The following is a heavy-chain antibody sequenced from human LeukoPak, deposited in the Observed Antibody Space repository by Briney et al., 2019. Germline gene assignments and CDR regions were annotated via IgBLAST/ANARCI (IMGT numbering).Heavy chain of an antibody. D-gene: IGHD2-2*01. V-gene: IGHV3-53*01. CDR1: GFTVSSNY. J-gene: IGHJ6*02. CDR2: IYSGGST. Sequence: GGSLRLSCAASGFTVSSNYMSWVRQAPGKGLEWVSVIYSGGSTYYADSVKGRFTISRDNSKNTLYLQMNSLRAEDTAVYYCARDHRYCSSTSCYDYYYYGMDVWSQGTTVTVSS. CDR3: ARDHRYCSSTSCYDYYYYGMDV.